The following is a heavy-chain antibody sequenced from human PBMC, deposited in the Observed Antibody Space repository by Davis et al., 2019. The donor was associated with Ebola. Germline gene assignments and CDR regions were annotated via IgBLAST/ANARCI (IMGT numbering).Heavy chain of an antibody. CDR1: GGSISSSSYY. V-gene: IGHV4-61*05. Sequence: SETLSLTCTVSGGSISSSSYYWSWIRQPPGKGLEWIGYIYYSGSTNYNPSLKSRVTISVDTSKNQFSLKLSSVTAADTAVYYCARGFPRGYTFMRFDYWGQGTLVTVSS. D-gene: IGHD5-18*01. CDR3: ARGFPRGYTFMRFDY. CDR2: IYYSGST. J-gene: IGHJ4*02.